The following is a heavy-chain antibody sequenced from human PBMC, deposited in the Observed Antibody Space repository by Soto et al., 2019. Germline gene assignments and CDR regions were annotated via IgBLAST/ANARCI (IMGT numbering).Heavy chain of an antibody. CDR2: IWYDGRNK. V-gene: IGHV3-33*01. CDR3: VRSSSNWGPDY. CDR1: GFTFSNYG. J-gene: IGHJ4*02. Sequence: QVQLVESGGGVVQPGRSLRLSSAASGFTFSNYGMHWVRQAPGKGLEWVAVIWYDGRNKYYADSLKGRFTISRDNSKNTLYLQMNSLRVEDTAVYYCVRSSSNWGPDYWGQGTLVTVSS. D-gene: IGHD7-27*01.